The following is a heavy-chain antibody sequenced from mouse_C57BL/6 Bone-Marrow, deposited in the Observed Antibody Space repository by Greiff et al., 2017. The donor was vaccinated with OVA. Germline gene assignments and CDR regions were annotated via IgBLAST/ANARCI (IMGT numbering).Heavy chain of an antibody. CDR1: GYTFTDYY. CDR3: ASPYYYGSSHWYFDV. Sequence: VQLKQSGPVLVKPGASVKMSCKASGYTFTDYYMNWVKQSHGKSLEWIGVINPYNGGTSYNQKFKGKATLTVDKSSSTAYMELNSLTSEDSAVYYCASPYYYGSSHWYFDVWGTGTTVTVSS. CDR2: INPYNGGT. J-gene: IGHJ1*03. D-gene: IGHD1-1*01. V-gene: IGHV1-19*01.